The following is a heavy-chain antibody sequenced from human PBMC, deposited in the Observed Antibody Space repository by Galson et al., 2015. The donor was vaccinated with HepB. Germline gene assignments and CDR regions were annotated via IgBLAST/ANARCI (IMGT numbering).Heavy chain of an antibody. D-gene: IGHD3-3*01. CDR3: GKADRYEDRGGYYNRFDY. J-gene: IGHJ4*02. CDR1: GFTFSDYA. CDR2: ISASGGST. Sequence: SLRLSCAASGFTFSDYAMTWVRQTPGKGLEWVSTISASGGSTFYAVSVKGRFTVSRDNSKQTLYLQMNSLRAEDTAVYYCGKADRYEDRGGYYNRFDYWGLGTLVTVSS. V-gene: IGHV3-23*01.